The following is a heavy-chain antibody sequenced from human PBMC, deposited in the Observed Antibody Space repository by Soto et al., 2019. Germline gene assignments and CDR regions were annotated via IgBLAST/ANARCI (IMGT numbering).Heavy chain of an antibody. V-gene: IGHV1-18*01. CDR2: ISAYNGNT. CDR3: ARDFPGLAAADAYYYYYYYMDV. CDR1: GYTFTSYG. Sequence: ASVKVSCKTSGYTFTSYGISWVRQAPGQGLEWMGWISAYNGNTNYAQKLQGRVTMTTGTSTSTAYMELGSLRSDDTAVYYCARDFPGLAAADAYYYYYYYMDVWGKGTTVTVSS. J-gene: IGHJ6*03. D-gene: IGHD6-13*01.